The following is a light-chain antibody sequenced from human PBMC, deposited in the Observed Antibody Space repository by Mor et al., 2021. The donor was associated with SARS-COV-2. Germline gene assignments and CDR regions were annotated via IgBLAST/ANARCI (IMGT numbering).Light chain of an antibody. V-gene: IGLV2-14*01. CDR2: EVS. Sequence: NSDIGSYIFVSWFQQHPGKPPKLIIFEVSNRPSGVSDRFSGSKSGNTASLTISGLQAEDEADYYCASYTDTSTLGVFGG. CDR1: NSDIGSYIF. CDR3: ASYTDTSTLGV. J-gene: IGLJ3*02.